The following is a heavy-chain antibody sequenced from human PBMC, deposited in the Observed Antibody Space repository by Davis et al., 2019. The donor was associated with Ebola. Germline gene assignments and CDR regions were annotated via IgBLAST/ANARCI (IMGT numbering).Heavy chain of an antibody. CDR2: ITTSGRTT. J-gene: IGHJ4*02. V-gene: IGHV3-23*01. D-gene: IGHD2-21*02. Sequence: GGSLRLSCAASGFTFSSYAMSWVRQAPGKGLEWVSAITTSGRTTGYADSVKGRFTIARDNSKNTLYLQMNSLRADDTAVYYCATRGDNRQFDYWGQGTLVTVSS. CDR1: GFTFSSYA. CDR3: ATRGDNRQFDY.